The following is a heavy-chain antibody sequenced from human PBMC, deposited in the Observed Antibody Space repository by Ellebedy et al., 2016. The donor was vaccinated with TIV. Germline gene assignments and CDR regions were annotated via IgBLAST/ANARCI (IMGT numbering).Heavy chain of an antibody. J-gene: IGHJ4*02. D-gene: IGHD3-22*01. CDR2: ISHTGSRT. CDR1: GFTFNSYA. V-gene: IGHV3-23*01. CDR3: AKGRGGGSDSSAPRYYFDY. Sequence: PGGSLRLSCAASGFTFNSYAMSWVRQAPGKGLEWVSTISHTGSRTYYADSVEGRFTISRDTSKKTLSLQMNSLRAEDTAIYYCAKGRGGGSDSSAPRYYFDYWGLGTLVTVSS.